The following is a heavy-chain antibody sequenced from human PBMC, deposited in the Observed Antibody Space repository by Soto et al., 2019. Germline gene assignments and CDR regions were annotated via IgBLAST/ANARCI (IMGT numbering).Heavy chain of an antibody. CDR3: AHSAYYYDSSGYYSDWFEP. D-gene: IGHD3-22*01. Sequence: QITLKESGPTLVKPTQTLTLTCTFSGFSLSTSGVGVGWIRQPPGKALEWLALIYWNDDKRYSPSLKSRLTITNDTSKNQVVLTMTNMDPVDTATYYCAHSAYYYDSSGYYSDWFEPWGQGTLVTVSS. J-gene: IGHJ5*02. V-gene: IGHV2-5*01. CDR2: IYWNDDK. CDR1: GFSLSTSGVG.